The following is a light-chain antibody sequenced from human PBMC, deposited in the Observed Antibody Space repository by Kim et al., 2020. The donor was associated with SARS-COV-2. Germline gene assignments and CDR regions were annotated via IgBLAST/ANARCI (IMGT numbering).Light chain of an antibody. J-gene: IGKJ1*01. CDR2: DAS. CDR3: QQYNRWWR. CDR1: QSISSW. V-gene: IGKV1-5*01. Sequence: DIQMTQSPSTLSASVGDRVTITCRASQSISSWLAWYQQKPGKAPKLLIYDASSVESGVPSRFSGSGSGTEFTLTISSLQPDDFATYYSQQYNRWWRFGQGTKVDIK.